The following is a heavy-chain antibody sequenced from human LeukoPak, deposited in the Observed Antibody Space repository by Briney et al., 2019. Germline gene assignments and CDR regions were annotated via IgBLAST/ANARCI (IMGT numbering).Heavy chain of an antibody. CDR1: GFTFSSYG. Sequence: GGSLRLSCAASGFTFSSYGMHWVRQAPGKGLEWVAFIRYDGSNKYYADSVKDRFTISRDNSKNTLYLQVNSLRAEDTAVYCCAKRGYSGYDYSHYYYYYYMDVWGKGTTVTISS. D-gene: IGHD5-12*01. V-gene: IGHV3-30*02. CDR2: IRYDGSNK. J-gene: IGHJ6*03. CDR3: AKRGYSGYDYSHYYYYYYMDV.